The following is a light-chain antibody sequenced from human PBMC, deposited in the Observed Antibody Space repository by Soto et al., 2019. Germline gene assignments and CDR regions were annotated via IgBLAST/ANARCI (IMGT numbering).Light chain of an antibody. CDR1: QNTTNY. V-gene: IGKV1-39*01. CDR2: AAY. Sequence: DIQMTQSTSSLSASVGDRVTITCRASQNTTNYLKWYQQIPGRAPKLLIYAAYSLQSGVPSRFSGSVSGTDFTLTIISLQPEDFATYYCQQSSATPYTFGQGTKWEIK. J-gene: IGKJ2*01. CDR3: QQSSATPYT.